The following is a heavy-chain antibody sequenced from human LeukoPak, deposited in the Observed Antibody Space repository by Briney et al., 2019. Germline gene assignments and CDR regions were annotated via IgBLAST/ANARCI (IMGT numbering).Heavy chain of an antibody. Sequence: PGGSLRLSCAASGFTFNSYAMSWVRQAPGKGLEWVSAISGSGGSTYYADSVKGRFTISRDNSKNTLYLQMNSLRAEDTAVYYCAKEGSSWRTYYYYYGMDVWGQGTTVTVSS. CDR2: ISGSGGST. J-gene: IGHJ6*02. CDR1: GFTFNSYA. V-gene: IGHV3-23*01. D-gene: IGHD6-13*01. CDR3: AKEGSSWRTYYYYYGMDV.